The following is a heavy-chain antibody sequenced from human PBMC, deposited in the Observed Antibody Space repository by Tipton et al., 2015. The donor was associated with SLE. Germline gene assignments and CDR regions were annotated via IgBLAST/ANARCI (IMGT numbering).Heavy chain of an antibody. D-gene: IGHD6-25*01. CDR3: ARAGHSGEYGMDV. CDR1: GFTLSNFY. V-gene: IGHV3-21*03. CDR2: MSSSSTYI. J-gene: IGHJ6*02. Sequence: SLRLSCVSSGFTLSNFYINWVRQAPGKGLEGVSSMSSSSTYIYYADSVKGRLPISRDNAKNSLYLQMNSLGAEDTSVYYCARAGHSGEYGMDVWGPGTPVTVSS.